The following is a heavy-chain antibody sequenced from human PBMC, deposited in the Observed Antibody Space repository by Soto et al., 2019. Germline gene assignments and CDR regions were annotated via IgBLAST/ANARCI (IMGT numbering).Heavy chain of an antibody. CDR1: GFTFSSYA. Sequence: EVQLLESGGGLVQPGRSLRLSCAASGFTFSSYAMNWVRQAPGKGLEWVSAMSGTGGSTYYADSVKGRFTISRDNSKNTLYLQMNSLRVEDTAGFYCAKAGFSSGWSPSYFDYWGQGTLLTVS. CDR3: AKAGFSSGWSPSYFDY. CDR2: MSGTGGST. J-gene: IGHJ4*02. V-gene: IGHV3-23*01. D-gene: IGHD6-19*01.